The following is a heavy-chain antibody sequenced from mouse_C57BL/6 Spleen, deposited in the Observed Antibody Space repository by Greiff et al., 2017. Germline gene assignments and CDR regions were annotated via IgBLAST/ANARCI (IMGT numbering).Heavy chain of an antibody. Sequence: EVKLVESGPGLVKPSQSLSLTCSVTGYSITSGYYWNWIRQFPGNKLEWMGYISYDGSNNYNPSLKNRISITRDTSKNQFFLKLNSVTTEDTATYYCARDAELGRVFAYWGQGTLVTVSA. CDR2: ISYDGSN. D-gene: IGHD4-1*01. CDR1: GYSITSGYY. V-gene: IGHV3-6*01. J-gene: IGHJ3*01. CDR3: ARDAELGRVFAY.